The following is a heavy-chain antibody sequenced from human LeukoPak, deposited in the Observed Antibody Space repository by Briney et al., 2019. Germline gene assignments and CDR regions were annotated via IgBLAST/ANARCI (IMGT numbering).Heavy chain of an antibody. CDR1: GGSFSGYY. Sequence: SETLSLTCAVYGGSFSGYYWSWIRQPPGKGLEWIGEINHSGSTNYNPSLKSRVTISVDTSKNQFSLKLSSVTAADTAVYYCARVVGRFDPWGQGTLVTVSS. V-gene: IGHV4-34*01. J-gene: IGHJ5*02. CDR2: INHSGST. CDR3: ARVVGRFDP. D-gene: IGHD2-15*01.